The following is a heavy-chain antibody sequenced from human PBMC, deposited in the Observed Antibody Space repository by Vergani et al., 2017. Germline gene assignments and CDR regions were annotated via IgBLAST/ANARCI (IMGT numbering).Heavy chain of an antibody. CDR1: GLTFSSYW. CDR2: INSDGSST. V-gene: IGHV3-74*01. J-gene: IGHJ4*02. D-gene: IGHD3-3*01. Sequence: EVQLVESGGGLVQPGGSLRLSCAASGLTFSSYWMHWVRQAPGKGLVWVSRINSDGSSTSYADSVKGRFTISRDNAKNTLYLQMNSLRAEDTAVYYCAIDRPIIDFWSGYYTPVPGWGQGTLVTVSS. CDR3: AIDRPIIDFWSGYYTPVPG.